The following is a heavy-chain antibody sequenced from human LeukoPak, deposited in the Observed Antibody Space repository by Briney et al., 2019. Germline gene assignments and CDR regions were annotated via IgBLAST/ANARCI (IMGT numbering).Heavy chain of an antibody. J-gene: IGHJ4*02. Sequence: GGSLRLSCAASGFTFNSYAMSWVRQAPGKGLEWVSGISGSGRGDSTYYADSVKGRFTISRDNSKNTLYLQMNSLRAEGTAVYYCARRAGAYSHPYDYWGQGTLVTVSS. CDR2: ISGSGRGDST. CDR3: ARRAGAYSHPYDY. CDR1: GFTFNSYA. V-gene: IGHV3-23*01. D-gene: IGHD4/OR15-4a*01.